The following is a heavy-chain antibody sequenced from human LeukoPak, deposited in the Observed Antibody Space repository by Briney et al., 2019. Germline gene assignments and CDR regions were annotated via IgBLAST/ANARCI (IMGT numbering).Heavy chain of an antibody. Sequence: GGSLRLSCAASGFTFSSYSMNWVRQAPGEGLEWVSYISSSSSTIYYADSVKGRFTISRDNAKNTLYLQMNSLRAEDTAAYYCAKGSAVADIYFDYLGQGTLVTVSS. CDR3: AKGSAVADIYFDY. CDR2: ISSSSSTI. CDR1: GFTFSSYS. J-gene: IGHJ4*02. V-gene: IGHV3-48*01. D-gene: IGHD6-19*01.